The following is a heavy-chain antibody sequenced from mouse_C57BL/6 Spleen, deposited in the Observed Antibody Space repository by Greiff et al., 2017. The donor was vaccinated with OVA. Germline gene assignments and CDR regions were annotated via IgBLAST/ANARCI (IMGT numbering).Heavy chain of an antibody. V-gene: IGHV1-64*01. D-gene: IGHD2-1*01. CDR3: ARDGNYEWFAY. Sequence: VKLVESGAELVKPGASVKLSCKASGYTFTSYWMHWVKQRPGQGLEWIGMIHPNSGSTNYNEKFKSKATLTVDKSSSTAYMQLSSLTSEDSAVYYCARDGNYEWFAYWGQGTLVTVSA. CDR2: IHPNSGST. J-gene: IGHJ3*01. CDR1: GYTFTSYW.